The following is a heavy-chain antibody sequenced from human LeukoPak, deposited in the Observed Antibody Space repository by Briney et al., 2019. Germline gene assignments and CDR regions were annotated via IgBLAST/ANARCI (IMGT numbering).Heavy chain of an antibody. Sequence: GGSLRLSCGASGFTFSSFGMHWVRQAPGKGLEWVAFIRFDGSNKYYADSVKGRFTISRDNSKNTLYLQMNSLRAEDTAVYYCAKVFTYSSSWSWWFDPWGQGTLVTVSS. D-gene: IGHD6-13*01. V-gene: IGHV3-30*02. CDR2: IRFDGSNK. J-gene: IGHJ5*02. CDR1: GFTFSSFG. CDR3: AKVFTYSSSWSWWFDP.